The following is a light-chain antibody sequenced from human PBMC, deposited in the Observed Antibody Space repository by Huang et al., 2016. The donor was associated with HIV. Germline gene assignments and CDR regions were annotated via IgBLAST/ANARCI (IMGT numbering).Light chain of an antibody. CDR1: QRVSSSY. CDR2: GAS. V-gene: IGKV3-20*01. J-gene: IGKJ4*01. Sequence: EIVLTQSPGTLSLSPGERATLSCRASQRVSSSYLAWYQQKPGQAPRLLIYGASSRATGISDRFSGSGSGTDFTLTISRLEPEDFAVYYCQQYGSSPPLTFGGGTKVEIK. CDR3: QQYGSSPPLT.